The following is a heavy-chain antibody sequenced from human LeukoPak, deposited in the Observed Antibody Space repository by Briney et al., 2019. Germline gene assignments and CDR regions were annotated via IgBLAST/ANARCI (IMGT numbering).Heavy chain of an antibody. CDR3: AAGIQRFGVVPMYYFDY. J-gene: IGHJ4*02. CDR2: IVVGSGNT. V-gene: IGHV1-58*02. Sequence: ASVKVSCKASGFTFTSSAMQWVRQARGQRLEWIGWIVVGSGNTNYAQKFQERVTITRDMSTSTAYMELSSLRSEDTAVYYRAAGIQRFGVVPMYYFDYWGQGTLVTVSS. CDR1: GFTFTSSA. D-gene: IGHD3-3*01.